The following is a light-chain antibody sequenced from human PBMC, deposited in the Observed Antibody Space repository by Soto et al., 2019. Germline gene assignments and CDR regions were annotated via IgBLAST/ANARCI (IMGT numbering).Light chain of an antibody. Sequence: DIPMTQSPSSLSASVGDRVTITCRASQGISNYLAWYQHKPGKVPILLIYSASILQSGVPSRFSGSGSGTHFTLAISSLQPEDVATYFCQKYNSAPTFGQGTKVEIK. CDR1: QGISNY. CDR2: SAS. J-gene: IGKJ1*01. CDR3: QKYNSAPT. V-gene: IGKV1-27*01.